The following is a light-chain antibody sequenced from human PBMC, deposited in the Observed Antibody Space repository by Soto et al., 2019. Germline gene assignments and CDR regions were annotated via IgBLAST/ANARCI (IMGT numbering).Light chain of an antibody. J-gene: IGLJ1*01. CDR3: GSWDVSLNTYV. Sequence: QSVLTQPPSVSAAPGQKVTISCSGGSSNIGNYYVSWYQQLPGVAPKLLIFASDKRPSGIPDRFSGSQSGASGTLDITGLQTGDEADYYCGSWDVSLNTYVFGTGTKVTVL. V-gene: IGLV1-51*01. CDR2: ASD. CDR1: SSNIGNYY.